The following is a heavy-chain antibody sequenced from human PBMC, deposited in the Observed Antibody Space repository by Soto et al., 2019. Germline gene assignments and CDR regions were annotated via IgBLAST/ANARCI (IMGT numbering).Heavy chain of an antibody. V-gene: IGHV3-21*06. D-gene: IGHD1-1*01. Sequence: VGSLRLSCAASGFTFNSYSVNWVRQAPGKGLEWVASISSGSVYIDFADSVKGRFTISRDDVTNSVSLQMDSLRVEDTGIYYCARYDAFKAFDLWGQGTMVTVSS. CDR1: GFTFNSYS. CDR2: ISSGSVYI. J-gene: IGHJ3*01. CDR3: ARYDAFKAFDL.